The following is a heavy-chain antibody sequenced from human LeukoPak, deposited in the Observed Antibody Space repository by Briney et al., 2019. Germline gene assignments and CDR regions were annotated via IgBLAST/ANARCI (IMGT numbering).Heavy chain of an antibody. D-gene: IGHD3-3*01. CDR2: ISAYNGNT. CDR3: ARARYYDFWSGREIDY. CDR1: GYTFTSYG. Sequence: ASVKVSCKASGYTFTSYGISWVRQAPGQGGEGMGWISAYNGNTNYAQKLQGRVTITTDTSTSTAYMELRSLRSDDTAVYYCARARYYDFWSGREIDYWGQGTLVTVSS. J-gene: IGHJ4*02. V-gene: IGHV1-18*01.